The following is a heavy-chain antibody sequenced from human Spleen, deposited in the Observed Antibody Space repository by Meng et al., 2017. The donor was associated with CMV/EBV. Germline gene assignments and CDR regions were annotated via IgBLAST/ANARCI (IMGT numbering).Heavy chain of an antibody. V-gene: IGHV3-23*01. CDR2: ITGTGGST. CDR1: GFTFSSYS. Sequence: GESLKISCAASGFTFSSYSMNWVRQAPGKGLEWVSAITGTGGSTYYADSVKDRFIISRDNSKSTLYLQMDSLRAEDTAVYYCARRDSGARGIDYWGQGTLVTVSS. D-gene: IGHD1-26*01. CDR3: ARRDSGARGIDY. J-gene: IGHJ4*02.